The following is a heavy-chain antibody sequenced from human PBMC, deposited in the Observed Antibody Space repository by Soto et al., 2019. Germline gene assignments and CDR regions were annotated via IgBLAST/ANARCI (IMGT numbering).Heavy chain of an antibody. CDR3: ARDLIPASIFGVVSFGS. D-gene: IGHD3-3*01. Sequence: QVQLVESGGGVVQPGRSLRLSCAASGFTFSSYAMHWVRQAPGKGLEWVAIISYDGSNKYYADSVKGRFTISRDNSKNTLYLQMNSLRAEDTAVYYCARDLIPASIFGVVSFGSWGQGTLVTVSS. CDR1: GFTFSSYA. V-gene: IGHV3-30-3*01. J-gene: IGHJ5*01. CDR2: ISYDGSNK.